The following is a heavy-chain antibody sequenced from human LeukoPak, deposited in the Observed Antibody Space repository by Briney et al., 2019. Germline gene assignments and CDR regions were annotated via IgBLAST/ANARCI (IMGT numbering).Heavy chain of an antibody. CDR1: GFTFSSYG. D-gene: IGHD3-16*01. CDR2: ISYDGSNK. J-gene: IGHJ6*03. Sequence: GGSLRLSCAASGFTFSSYGMHWVRQAPGKGLEWVAVISYDGSNKYYADSVKGRFTISRDNSKNTLYLQMNSLRAEDTAVYYCARGNRLGGKGKLYYYYYYMDVWGKGTTVTVSS. V-gene: IGHV3-30*03. CDR3: ARGNRLGGKGKLYYYYYYMDV.